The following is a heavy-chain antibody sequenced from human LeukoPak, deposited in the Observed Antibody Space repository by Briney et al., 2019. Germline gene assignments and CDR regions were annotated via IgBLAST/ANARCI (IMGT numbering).Heavy chain of an antibody. CDR2: IKQDGSEK. J-gene: IGHJ4*02. CDR3: AREGPGGYFDWLLSDYFDY. Sequence: GGSLRLSCAASGFTSSSYWMSWVRQAPGKGLEWVANIKQDGSEKYYVDSVKGRFTISRDNAKNSLYLQMNSLRAEDTAVYYCAREGPGGYFDWLLSDYFDYWGQGTLVTVSS. V-gene: IGHV3-7*01. D-gene: IGHD3-9*01. CDR1: GFTSSSYW.